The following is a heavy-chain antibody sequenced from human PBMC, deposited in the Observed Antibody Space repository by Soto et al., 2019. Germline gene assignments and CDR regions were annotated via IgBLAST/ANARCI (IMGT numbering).Heavy chain of an antibody. CDR1: VYRFSTYW. D-gene: IGHD1-26*01. CDR2: IYPGDSDT. CDR3: ARLGGIVDTGTWIQ. V-gene: IGHV5-51*01. Sequence: GESLKISCKASVYRFSTYWIGLVRQRPGKGPEWMAIIYPGDSDTRENPSFQGQVTISADKSSNTVHLQWRSLKASDTAIYYCARLGGIVDTGTWIQWGQGTPVTVSS. J-gene: IGHJ4*02.